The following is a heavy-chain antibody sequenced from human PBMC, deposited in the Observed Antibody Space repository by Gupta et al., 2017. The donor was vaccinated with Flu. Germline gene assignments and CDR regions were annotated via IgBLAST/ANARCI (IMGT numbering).Heavy chain of an antibody. V-gene: IGHV4-39*01. CDR2: IHYSGST. Sequence: QLQLQESCPGLVKPSETLSTICTVSGGSISSSTYSWAWIRPSPGRGLEWIGSIHYSGSTYFNPSLKSRVTINVDTSKNQFSLKLSSVTVADTAVYYCARDIGYCSGGSCDSPPNWFDPWGQGTLVTVSS. CDR1: GGSISSSTYS. D-gene: IGHD2-15*01. J-gene: IGHJ5*02. CDR3: ARDIGYCSGGSCDSPPNWFDP.